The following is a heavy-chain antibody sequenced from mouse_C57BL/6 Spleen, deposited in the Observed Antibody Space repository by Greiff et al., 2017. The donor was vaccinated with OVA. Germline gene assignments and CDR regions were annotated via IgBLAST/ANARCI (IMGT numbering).Heavy chain of an antibody. J-gene: IGHJ2*01. CDR1: GYTFTSYT. D-gene: IGHD4-1*01. Sequence: VQLQQSGAELARPGASVKMSCKASGYTFTSYTMHWVKQRPGQGLEWIGYINPSSGYTKYNQKFKDKATLTADKSSSTAYMQLSSLTSEDSAVYYCARSGNWDALDYWGKGTTLTVSS. CDR3: ARSGNWDALDY. CDR2: INPSSGYT. V-gene: IGHV1-4*01.